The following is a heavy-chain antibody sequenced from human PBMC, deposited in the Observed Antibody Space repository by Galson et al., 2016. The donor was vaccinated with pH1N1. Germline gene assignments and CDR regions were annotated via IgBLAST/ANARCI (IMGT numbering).Heavy chain of an antibody. CDR3: SRTDSSGDLTLDY. V-gene: IGHV1-46*03. CDR1: GYIFTKYY. J-gene: IGHJ4*02. D-gene: IGHD3-22*01. Sequence: SVKVSCKASGYIFTKYYMYWVRQAPGLGLEWMGVIDPSGGTTSYAQKFQGRVTMTSDTSTSTVYMELSSLRSEDTAVYYCSRTDSSGDLTLDYWGQGTLVTVSS. CDR2: IDPSGGTT.